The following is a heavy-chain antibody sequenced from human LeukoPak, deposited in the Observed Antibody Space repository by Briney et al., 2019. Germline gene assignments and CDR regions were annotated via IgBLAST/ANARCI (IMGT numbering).Heavy chain of an antibody. CDR2: ISGSGGST. CDR1: GFTFSSYV. D-gene: IGHD3-10*01. J-gene: IGHJ4*02. V-gene: IGHV3-23*01. CDR3: AKDRDLWFGESANLFDY. Sequence: PAGGSLRLSCAASGFTFSSYVMSWVRQAPGKGLEWVSAISGSGGSTYYADSVKGRFTISRDNSKNTLYLQMNSLRAEDTAVYYCAKDRDLWFGESANLFDYWGQGTLVTVSS.